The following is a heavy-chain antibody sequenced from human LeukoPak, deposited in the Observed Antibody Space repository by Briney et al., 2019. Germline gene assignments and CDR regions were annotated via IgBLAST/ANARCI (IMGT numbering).Heavy chain of an antibody. V-gene: IGHV4-39*02. J-gene: IGHJ5*02. CDR3: TRDTGTTGEVKFDP. CDR2: IYYSGNT. D-gene: IGHD4-17*01. Sequence: SETLSLTCTVSGVSISSSNSYWGWIRQPPGKGLEWIGSIYYSGNTYYNASLKSQVSISIDTSKNQFSLRLTSVTAADTAVYYCTRDTGTTGEVKFDPWGQGTLVTVSS. CDR1: GVSISSSNSY.